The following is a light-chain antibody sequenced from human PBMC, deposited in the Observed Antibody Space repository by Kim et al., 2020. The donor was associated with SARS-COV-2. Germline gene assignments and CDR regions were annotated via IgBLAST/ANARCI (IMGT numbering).Light chain of an antibody. CDR3: QQRSNCPIT. CDR2: DAS. V-gene: IGKV3-11*01. CDR1: QSVSSY. Sequence: EIVLTQSPATLSLSPGERATLSCRASQSVSSYLAWYQQKPGQAPRLLIYDASNRATGIPARFSGSGSGTDFTLTIGSLEPEDFAVYYCQQRSNCPITFGQGTRLEIK. J-gene: IGKJ5*01.